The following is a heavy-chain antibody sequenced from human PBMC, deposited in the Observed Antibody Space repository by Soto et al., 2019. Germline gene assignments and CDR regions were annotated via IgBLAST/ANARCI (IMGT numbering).Heavy chain of an antibody. J-gene: IGHJ4*02. CDR1: GFTFSSYA. V-gene: IGHV3-23*01. CDR2: ISGSGGST. CDR3: AKGPVVVITTGGVDY. Sequence: EVQLLESGGGLVQPGGSLRLSCAASGFTFSSYAMSWVRQAPGKGLEWVSAISGSGGSTYYADSVKGRFTISRDNSKNTRYLQMNSLRAEDTAVYYCAKGPVVVITTGGVDYWGQGTLVTVSS. D-gene: IGHD3-22*01.